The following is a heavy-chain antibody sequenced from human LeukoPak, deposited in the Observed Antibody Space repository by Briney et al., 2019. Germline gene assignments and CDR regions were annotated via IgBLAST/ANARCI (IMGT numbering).Heavy chain of an antibody. J-gene: IGHJ3*02. CDR1: GDSIRSYY. Sequence: SETLSLTCTVSGDSIRSYYWSWIRQPPGKGLEWIAYIYYSGSTNHNPSLKSRVIISVDTSKNQFSLKLRSVTAADTAVYYCARVTTESGYYDSSGYYTLNPNAFDIWGQGTMVTVSS. CDR3: ARVTTESGYYDSSGYYTLNPNAFDI. CDR2: IYYSGST. D-gene: IGHD3-22*01. V-gene: IGHV4-59*01.